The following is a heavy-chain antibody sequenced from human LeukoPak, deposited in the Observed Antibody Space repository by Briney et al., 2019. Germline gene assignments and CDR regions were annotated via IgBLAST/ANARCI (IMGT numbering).Heavy chain of an antibody. CDR1: GFTFSRYW. V-gene: IGHV3-48*04. D-gene: IGHD6-13*01. CDR3: ARAYSSSWYVDY. J-gene: IGHJ4*02. Sequence: GGSLRLSCAASGFTFSRYWMSWVRQAPGKGLEWVSYISSSGSTIYYADSVKGRFTISRDNAKNSLYLQMNSLRAEDTAVYHCARAYSSSWYVDYWGQGTLVTVSS. CDR2: ISSSGSTI.